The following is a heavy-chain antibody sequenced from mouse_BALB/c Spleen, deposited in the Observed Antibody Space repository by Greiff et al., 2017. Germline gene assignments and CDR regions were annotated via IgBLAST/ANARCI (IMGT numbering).Heavy chain of an antibody. CDR1: GYTFTSYW. J-gene: IGHJ3*01. V-gene: IGHV1S81*02. CDR3: AAYGNSFAD. D-gene: IGHD2-10*02. Sequence: QVQLQQPGAELVKPGASVKLSCKASGYTFTSYWMHWVKQRPGQGLEWIGEINPSNGRTNYNEKFKSKATLTVDKSSSTAYMQLSSLTSEDSAVYYCAAYGNSFADWGQGTLVTVSA. CDR2: INPSNGRT.